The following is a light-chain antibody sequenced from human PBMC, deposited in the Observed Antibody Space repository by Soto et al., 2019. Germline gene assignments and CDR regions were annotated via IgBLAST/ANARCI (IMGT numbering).Light chain of an antibody. J-gene: IGKJ3*01. CDR3: QERSNWPPV. V-gene: IGKV3-11*01. Sequence: EIVLTQSPATLSLSPGERATLSCRASQSVSRYLAWYQQKPGQAPRLLIYDASNRATGIPARFSGSVSGTDFTLTISSLEPEDFAVYYCQERSNWPPVFGPGTKVDFK. CDR1: QSVSRY. CDR2: DAS.